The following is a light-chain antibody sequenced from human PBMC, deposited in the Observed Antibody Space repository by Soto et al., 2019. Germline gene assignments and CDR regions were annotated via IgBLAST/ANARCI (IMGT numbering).Light chain of an antibody. J-gene: IGKJ5*01. CDR1: QSVSSSY. V-gene: IGKV3-20*01. CDR3: QQYASSPIT. Sequence: EIVLTQSPGTLSLSPGERATLSCRASQSVSSSYLAWNQQKPGQAPSLLIYGASSRATDIPDRFSGSGSGTDFTLTISRLEPEDFAVYYCQQYASSPITFGQGTRLEIK. CDR2: GAS.